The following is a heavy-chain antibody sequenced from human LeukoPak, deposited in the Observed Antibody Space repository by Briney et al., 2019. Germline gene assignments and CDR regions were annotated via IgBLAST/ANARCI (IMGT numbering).Heavy chain of an antibody. CDR1: GYTFTSYY. J-gene: IGHJ6*02. D-gene: IGHD5-18*01. CDR3: ARVDTAMVTSPPQSHGMDV. V-gene: IGHV1-46*01. CDR2: INPSGGST. Sequence: ASVKVSCKASGYTFTSYYMHWVRQAPGQGLEWMGIINPSGGSTSYAQKFQGRVTMTRDTSTSTVYMELSSLRSEDTAVYYCARVDTAMVTSPPQSHGMDVWGQGTTVTVSS.